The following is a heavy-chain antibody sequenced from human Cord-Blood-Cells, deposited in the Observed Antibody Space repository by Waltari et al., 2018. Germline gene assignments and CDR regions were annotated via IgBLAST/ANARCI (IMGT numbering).Heavy chain of an antibody. D-gene: IGHD5-12*01. V-gene: IGHV1-8*03. CDR2: MNPNSGNT. Sequence: QVQLVQSAAEVKKPGASVKVSCKASGYTFTSYDINWVIQATGQGLEWMGWMNPNSGNTGYAQKFQGRVTITRNTSISTAYMELSSLRSEDTAVYYCARRVRRDGYTHWDYWGQGTLVTVSS. CDR3: ARRVRRDGYTHWDY. J-gene: IGHJ4*02. CDR1: GYTFTSYD.